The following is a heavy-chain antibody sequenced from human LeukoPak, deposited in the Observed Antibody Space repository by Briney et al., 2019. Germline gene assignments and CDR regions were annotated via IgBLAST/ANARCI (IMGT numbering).Heavy chain of an antibody. CDR3: GRAPIWGGLITYYYMDV. CDR1: GYTFTSYD. V-gene: IGHV1-8*02. D-gene: IGHD3-16*01. CDR2: MNPDSGNT. Sequence: ASVKVSCKASGYTFTSYDINWVRQATGQGLEWMGWMNPDSGNTGYAQKFQGRVTMTGNTSISTAYMELSSLRSEDTAVYYCGRAPIWGGLITYYYMDVWGKGTTVTISS. J-gene: IGHJ6*03.